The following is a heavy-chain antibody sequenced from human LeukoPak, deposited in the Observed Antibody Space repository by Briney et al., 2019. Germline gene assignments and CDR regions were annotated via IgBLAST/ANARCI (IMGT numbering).Heavy chain of an antibody. CDR3: AKTSSVLGDAFDI. J-gene: IGHJ3*02. V-gene: IGHV3-9*03. D-gene: IGHD6-19*01. CDR2: ISWNSGSL. CDR1: GFTFDDYA. Sequence: GRSLRLSCAASGFTFDDYAMHWVRHAPGKGLEWVSGISWNSGSLGYADSVKGRFTISRDNAKNSLYLQMNSLRAEDMALYYCAKTSSVLGDAFDIWGQGTMVTVSS.